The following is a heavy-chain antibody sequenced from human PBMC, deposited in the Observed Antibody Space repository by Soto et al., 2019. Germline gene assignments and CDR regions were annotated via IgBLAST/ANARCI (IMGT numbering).Heavy chain of an antibody. V-gene: IGHV1-8*01. CDR2: MNPGSGDT. CDR1: GYSFTNND. Sequence: ASVKVSCKASGYSFTNNDVSWVRQATGQGLEWMGWMNPGSGDTGYAQKFQGRVTMTRDISIATANIESSSLRSDDTAIYYCARMETSGSLNWFDPWGQGTLVTVSS. J-gene: IGHJ5*02. D-gene: IGHD3-10*01. CDR3: ARMETSGSLNWFDP.